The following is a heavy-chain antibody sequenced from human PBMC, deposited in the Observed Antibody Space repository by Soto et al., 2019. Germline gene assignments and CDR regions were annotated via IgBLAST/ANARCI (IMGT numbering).Heavy chain of an antibody. Sequence: QAGGSLRLSCAASGFTFSSYWMSWVRQAPGKGLEWVANIKQDGSEKYYVDSVKGRFTISRDNAKNSLYLQMNSLRAEDTAVYYCARAAGDYYDSSGYYYFDYWGQGTLVTVSS. J-gene: IGHJ4*02. CDR1: GFTFSSYW. D-gene: IGHD3-22*01. CDR3: ARAAGDYYDSSGYYYFDY. V-gene: IGHV3-7*01. CDR2: IKQDGSEK.